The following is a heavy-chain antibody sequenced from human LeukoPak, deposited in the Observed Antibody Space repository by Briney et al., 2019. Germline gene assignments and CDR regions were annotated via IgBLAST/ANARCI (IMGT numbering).Heavy chain of an antibody. CDR1: GYTFTSYD. CDR2: IIPILGIA. Sequence: ASVKVSCKASGYTFTSYDINWVRQAPGQGLEWMGRIIPILGIANYAQKFQGRVTITADKSTSTAYMELSSLRSEDTAVYYCATGGTSSLIDYWGQGTLVTVSS. J-gene: IGHJ4*02. V-gene: IGHV1-69*04. CDR3: ATGGTSSLIDY. D-gene: IGHD6-13*01.